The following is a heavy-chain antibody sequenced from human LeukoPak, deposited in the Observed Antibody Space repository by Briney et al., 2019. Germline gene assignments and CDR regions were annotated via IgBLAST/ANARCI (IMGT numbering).Heavy chain of an antibody. V-gene: IGHV1-2*02. CDR1: GYTFTGYY. Sequence: ASVKVSCKASGYTFTGYYMHWVRQAPGQGLEWMGWINPNSGGTNYAQKLQGRVTMTRDTSISTAYMELSRLRPDDTAVYYCALPQDFGELSSIPGYWGQGTLVTVSS. J-gene: IGHJ4*02. D-gene: IGHD3-10*01. CDR2: INPNSGGT. CDR3: ALPQDFGELSSIPGY.